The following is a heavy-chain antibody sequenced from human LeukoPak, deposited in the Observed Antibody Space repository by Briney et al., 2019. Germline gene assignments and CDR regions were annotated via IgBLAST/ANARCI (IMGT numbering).Heavy chain of an antibody. CDR2: IYHTGST. CDR1: GYSISSGYY. CDR3: ASGGTAVVMALTYYFDT. Sequence: SETLSLTCAVSGYSISSGYYWGWVRQPPGKGLEWIGSIYHTGSTYYNPSLQSRVTISLDSPKNQFSLKLTSVTAADTAVYYCASGGTAVVMALTYYFDTWGQGTPVTVSS. J-gene: IGHJ4*02. V-gene: IGHV4-38-2*01. D-gene: IGHD3-22*01.